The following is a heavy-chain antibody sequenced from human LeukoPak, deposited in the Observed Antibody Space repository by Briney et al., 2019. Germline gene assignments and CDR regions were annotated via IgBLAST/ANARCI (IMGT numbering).Heavy chain of an antibody. V-gene: IGHV3-30*18. Sequence: PGGSLRLSCAASGFTFSSYGMHWVRQAPGKGLEWVAVISYDGSNKYYADSVRGRFTISRDNSKNTLYLQMNSLRAEDTAVYYCAKGGPAIFLSSGYYPHFDYWGQGTLVTVSS. CDR1: GFTFSSYG. D-gene: IGHD3-22*01. CDR2: ISYDGSNK. CDR3: AKGGPAIFLSSGYYPHFDY. J-gene: IGHJ4*02.